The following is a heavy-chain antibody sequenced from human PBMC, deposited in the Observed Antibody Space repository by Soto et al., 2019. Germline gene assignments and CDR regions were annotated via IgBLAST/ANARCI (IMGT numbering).Heavy chain of an antibody. CDR3: AGTYYYDSSGFWPL. Sequence: SETLSLTCAVYVGSFSGYYWSWIRQPPGKGLEWIGEINHSGITNYNPSLKSRVTISVDTSKNQFSLKLSSVTAADTAVYYCAGTYYYDSSGFWPLWGQGTLVTVSS. V-gene: IGHV4-34*01. CDR1: VGSFSGYY. CDR2: INHSGIT. D-gene: IGHD3-22*01. J-gene: IGHJ4*02.